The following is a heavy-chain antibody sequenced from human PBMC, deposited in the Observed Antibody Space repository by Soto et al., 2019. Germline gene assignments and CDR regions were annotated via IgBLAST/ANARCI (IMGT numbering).Heavy chain of an antibody. CDR2: ISNSGNTI. V-gene: IGHV3-48*03. J-gene: IGHJ6*02. Sequence: EVQLVESGGGLVQPGGSLRLSCVASGFVFKNYEMNWVRQAPGKGLEWISYISNSGNTIYVADSMRGRFTISRDNANNSLFLQMNSLRADDTAVYYCARDIDNRDYYYGLDVWGQGTTVTVSS. CDR1: GFVFKNYE. CDR3: ARDIDNRDYYYGLDV. D-gene: IGHD1-20*01.